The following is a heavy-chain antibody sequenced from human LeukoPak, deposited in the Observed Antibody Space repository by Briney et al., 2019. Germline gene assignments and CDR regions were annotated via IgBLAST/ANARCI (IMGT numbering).Heavy chain of an antibody. J-gene: IGHJ3*02. CDR2: IHTGNSDS. CDR3: ARHKYGDGYNSGGAFDI. D-gene: IGHD5-24*01. V-gene: IGHV5-51*01. Sequence: GESLKISCKGSGYFVTHHWIGWVRQMPGKGLEWMAIIHTGNSDSKYSPSFQGQVTMSVDKSISTAYLQWSSLKASDTAMYYCARHKYGDGYNSGGAFDIWGQGTMVTVSS. CDR1: GYFVTHHW.